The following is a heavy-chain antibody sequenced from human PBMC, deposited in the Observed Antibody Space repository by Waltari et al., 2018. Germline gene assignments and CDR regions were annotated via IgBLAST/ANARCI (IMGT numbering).Heavy chain of an antibody. D-gene: IGHD6-13*01. CDR2: IYPGDSDT. Sequence: EVQLVQSGAEVKKPGESLKISCKGSGYSFTSYWNGCVRTMPGKGLEWMGIIYPGDSDTRYSPSFQGQVTISADKSISTAYLQWSSLKASDTAMYYCARRGSSSWYRNQYYFDYWGQGTLVTVSS. J-gene: IGHJ4*02. CDR3: ARRGSSSWYRNQYYFDY. V-gene: IGHV5-51*01. CDR1: GYSFTSYW.